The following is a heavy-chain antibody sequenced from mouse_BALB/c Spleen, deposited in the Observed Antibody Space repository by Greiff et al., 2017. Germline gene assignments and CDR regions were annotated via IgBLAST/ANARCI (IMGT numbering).Heavy chain of an antibody. CDR3: ARDSAY. CDR1: GFTFSSYA. Sequence: EVRLMESGGGLVKPGGSLKLSCAASGFTFSSYAMSWVRQSPEKRLEWVAEISSGGSYTYYPDTVTGRFTISRDNAKNTLYLEMSSLRSEDTAMYYCARDSAYWGQGTLVTVSA. V-gene: IGHV5-9-4*01. CDR2: ISSGGSYT. J-gene: IGHJ3*01.